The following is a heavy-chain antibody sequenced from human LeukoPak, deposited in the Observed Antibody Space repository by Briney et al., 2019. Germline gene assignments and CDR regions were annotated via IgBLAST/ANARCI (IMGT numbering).Heavy chain of an antibody. J-gene: IGHJ4*02. V-gene: IGHV1-2*02. CDR3: ASVTYSSLSSDFDY. CDR1: GYTFTDYY. CDR2: IHPSSGGT. D-gene: IGHD6-6*01. Sequence: ASVKVSCKTSGYTFTDYYMHWVRQAPGHGLEWMGWIHPSSGGTTYAQRFQGRVTMTRDTSISTAYMELSGLGSDDTAVYYCASVTYSSLSSDFDYWGQGTLVTVSS.